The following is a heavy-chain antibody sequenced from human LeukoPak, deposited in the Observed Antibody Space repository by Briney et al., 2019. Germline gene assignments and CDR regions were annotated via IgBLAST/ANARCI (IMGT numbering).Heavy chain of an antibody. J-gene: IGHJ4*02. CDR3: TTDNVLRFLEWLLREDHYFDY. V-gene: IGHV3-15*01. Sequence: PGGSLRLSCAASGFTFSNAWMSWVRHAPGKGLEWVCRIKSKSDGGTTYYAAPVKGRFTISRDDSKNTLYLQMNSLKTEDTAVYYCTTDNVLRFLEWLLREDHYFDYWGQGTLVTVSS. CDR1: GFTFSNAW. CDR2: IKSKSDGGTT. D-gene: IGHD3-3*01.